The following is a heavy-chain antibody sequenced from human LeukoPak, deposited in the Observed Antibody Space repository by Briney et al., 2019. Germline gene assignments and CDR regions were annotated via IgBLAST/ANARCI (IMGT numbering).Heavy chain of an antibody. V-gene: IGHV4-59*01. CDR3: ARGRINAFDI. J-gene: IGHJ3*02. CDR1: GGSISSYY. CDR2: IYYSGST. Sequence: NPSETPSLTCTVSGGSISSYYWSWIRQPPGKGLEWIGYIYYSGSTNYNPSLKSRVTISVDTSKNQFSLKLSSVTAADTAVYYCARGRINAFDIWGQGTMVTVSS.